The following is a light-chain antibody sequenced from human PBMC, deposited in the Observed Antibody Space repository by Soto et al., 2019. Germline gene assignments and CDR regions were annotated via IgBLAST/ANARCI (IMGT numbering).Light chain of an antibody. CDR2: EVS. Sequence: QSALTQPASVSGSPGQSITISCTGTSSDVGGYNYVSWYQQHPGKAPKLMIYEVSNRPSGVSNRFSGSKSGNTASLTISGLQAEHEADYYCSSYTSSSTLVFGGGTNVTVL. CDR3: SSYTSSSTLV. J-gene: IGLJ2*01. CDR1: SSDVGGYNY. V-gene: IGLV2-14*01.